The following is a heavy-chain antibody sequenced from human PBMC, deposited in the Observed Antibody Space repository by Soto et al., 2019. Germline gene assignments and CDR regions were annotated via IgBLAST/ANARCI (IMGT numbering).Heavy chain of an antibody. CDR3: APGAYGSGSPNWFDP. CDR2: IYWDDDK. J-gene: IGHJ5*02. Sequence: QITLKESGPTLVKPTQTLTLTCTFSGFSLSTSGVGVGWICQPPGKALEWLALIYWDDDKRYSPSLKSRLTITKYTSKHQVVLTMTNMDPVDTATYYCAPGAYGSGSPNWFDPCGQGTLVTVSS. D-gene: IGHD3-10*01. CDR1: GFSLSTSGVG. V-gene: IGHV2-5*02.